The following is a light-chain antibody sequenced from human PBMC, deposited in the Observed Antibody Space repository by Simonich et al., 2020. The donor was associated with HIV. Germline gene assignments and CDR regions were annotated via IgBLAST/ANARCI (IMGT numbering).Light chain of an antibody. V-gene: IGKV1-NL1*01. CDR2: TAS. CDR3: QQYYSNLVT. CDR1: QGISNS. Sequence: DIQMTQSPSSLSASVGDRVTSTCRASQGISNSLAWYQQKPGKAPKLLLYTASRLESGVPSRFSGSGSGTDYTLTISSLQPEDFATYYCQQYYSNLVTFGGGTKVEIK. J-gene: IGKJ4*01.